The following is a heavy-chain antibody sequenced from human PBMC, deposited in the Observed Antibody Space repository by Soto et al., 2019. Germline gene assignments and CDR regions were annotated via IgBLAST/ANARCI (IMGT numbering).Heavy chain of an antibody. CDR3: AKDVIAAAAL. Sequence: QVQLVESGGGVVQPGRSLRLSCAASGFTFSSYGMHWVRQAPGKGLEWVAVISYDGSNKYYADSVKGRFTISRDNSKNTLYLQMNSLRAEDMAVYYCAKDVIAAAALWGQGTLVTVSS. CDR1: GFTFSSYG. V-gene: IGHV3-30*18. CDR2: ISYDGSNK. D-gene: IGHD6-13*01. J-gene: IGHJ4*02.